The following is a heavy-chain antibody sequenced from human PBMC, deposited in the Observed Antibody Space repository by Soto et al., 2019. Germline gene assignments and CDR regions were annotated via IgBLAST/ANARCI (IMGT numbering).Heavy chain of an antibody. J-gene: IGHJ6*03. V-gene: IGHV3-33*01. CDR3: ARGIDCSGGSCYSGYYYYYMDV. D-gene: IGHD2-15*01. Sequence: QVQLVESGGGVVQPGRSLRLSCAASGFTFSSYGMHWVRQAPGKGLEWVAVIWYDGSNKYYADSVKGRFTISRDNSKNTLYLQMNSLRAEDTAVYYCARGIDCSGGSCYSGYYYYYMDVWGKGTKVTVSS. CDR1: GFTFSSYG. CDR2: IWYDGSNK.